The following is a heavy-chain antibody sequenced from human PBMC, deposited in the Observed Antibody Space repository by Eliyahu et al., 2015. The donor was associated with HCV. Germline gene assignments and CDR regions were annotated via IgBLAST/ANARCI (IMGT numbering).Heavy chain of an antibody. CDR1: GGSINTDYW. D-gene: IGHD6-25*01. J-gene: IGHJ4*02. CDR3: ARVLQGAARAFDC. CDR2: IYYGGRT. V-gene: IGHV4-4*02. Sequence: QVQLHESGPGLVKPSGTLSVSCNVXGGSINTDYWWTWVRQPPGKALEWIGEIYYGGRTNYSPSLKSRVTMSVDESKNQFSLSLTSVSAADTAIYYCARVLQGAARAFDCWGQGTLVTVSS.